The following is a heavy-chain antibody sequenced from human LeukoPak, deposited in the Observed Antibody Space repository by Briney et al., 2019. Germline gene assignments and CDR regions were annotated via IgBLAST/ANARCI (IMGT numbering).Heavy chain of an antibody. Sequence: WASVKVSCKASGYTFTGYYMHWVRQAPGQGLEWMGWINPNSGGTNYAQKFQGRVTMTRDTSISTAYMELGRLRSDDTAVYYCARSRMVRGVNDAFDIWGQGTMVTVSS. CDR1: GYTFTGYY. CDR3: ARSRMVRGVNDAFDI. V-gene: IGHV1-2*02. D-gene: IGHD3-10*01. CDR2: INPNSGGT. J-gene: IGHJ3*02.